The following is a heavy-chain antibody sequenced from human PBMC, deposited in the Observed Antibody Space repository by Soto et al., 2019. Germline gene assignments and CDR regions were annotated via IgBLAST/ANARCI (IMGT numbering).Heavy chain of an antibody. D-gene: IGHD2-8*01. CDR3: AKECGVLMVLTGLDY. V-gene: IGHV3-30*18. Sequence: QVQLVESGGGVVQPGRSLRLSCAASGFTFSSYGMHWVRQAPGKGLEWVAVISYDGSNKYYADSVKGRFTISRDNSKNTLYLQMNSLRAADTAVYYCAKECGVLMVLTGLDYWGQGTLVTVSS. CDR2: ISYDGSNK. J-gene: IGHJ4*02. CDR1: GFTFSSYG.